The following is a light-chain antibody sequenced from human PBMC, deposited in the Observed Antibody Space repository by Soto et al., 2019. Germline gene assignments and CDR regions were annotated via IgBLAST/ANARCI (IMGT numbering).Light chain of an antibody. J-gene: IGKJ1*01. CDR3: QQYNNWPPMA. CDR2: GAS. Sequence: EIVMTQSPATLSVSPGERATLSCRASQSVSSNLAWYQQKAGQAARLLIYGASTRATGIPAWFSGSGSGTEFTLTISSLQSEDFAVYYCQQYNNWPPMAFGQGTKVEIK. V-gene: IGKV3-15*01. CDR1: QSVSSN.